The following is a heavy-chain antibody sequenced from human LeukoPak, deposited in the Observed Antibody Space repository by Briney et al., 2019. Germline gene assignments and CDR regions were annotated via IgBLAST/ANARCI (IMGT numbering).Heavy chain of an antibody. D-gene: IGHD3-3*02. Sequence: GGSLRLSCAASGFTFSSYAMSWVRQAPGKGLEWVSTISDSGSSTFYADSVKGRFTMSRDNSKNSLFLQMNSLRAEDTAVYYCARIGSAAFTDYWGQGTLVTVSS. CDR2: ISDSGSST. CDR1: GFTFSSYA. J-gene: IGHJ4*02. V-gene: IGHV3-23*01. CDR3: ARIGSAAFTDY.